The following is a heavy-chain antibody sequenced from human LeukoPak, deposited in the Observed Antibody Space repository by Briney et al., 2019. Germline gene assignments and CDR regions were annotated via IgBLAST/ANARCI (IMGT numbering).Heavy chain of an antibody. CDR3: ARDAERVYYDSSGYFVAYYFDY. Sequence: GGSLRLSCAASGFTFSSYGMHWVRQAPGKGLEWVAVIWYDGSNKYYADSVKVRLTISRDNSKNTLYLQMNSLRAEDTAVYYCARDAERVYYDSSGYFVAYYFDYWGQGTLVTVSS. CDR2: IWYDGSNK. CDR1: GFTFSSYG. V-gene: IGHV3-33*01. J-gene: IGHJ4*02. D-gene: IGHD3-22*01.